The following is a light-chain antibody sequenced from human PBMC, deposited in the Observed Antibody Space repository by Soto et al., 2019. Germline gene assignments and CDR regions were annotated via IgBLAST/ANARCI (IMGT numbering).Light chain of an antibody. Sequence: QSALTQPASVSGSPGQSITISCTGTSSDVGAYNYVSWYQQHPGKAPKLMIYEVSNRPSGVSKRFSGSKSGNTASLTISGLQVEDEAEYYCSSYTSSSPYVFGTGTKLTVL. J-gene: IGLJ1*01. V-gene: IGLV2-14*01. CDR2: EVS. CDR3: SSYTSSSPYV. CDR1: SSDVGAYNY.